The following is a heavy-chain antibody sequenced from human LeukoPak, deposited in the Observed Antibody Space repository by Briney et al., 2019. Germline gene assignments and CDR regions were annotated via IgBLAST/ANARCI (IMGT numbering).Heavy chain of an antibody. D-gene: IGHD3-22*01. V-gene: IGHV1-8*01. J-gene: IGHJ4*02. CDR2: MNPNSGNT. CDR1: GYTSTSYD. CDR3: ARGSYYDSSGYHRAPFDY. Sequence: ASVKVSCKASGYTSTSYDINWVRQATGQGLEWMGWMNPNSGNTGYAQKFQGRVTMTRSTSIGTAYMELSSLRSEDTVVYYCARGSYYDSSGYHRAPFDYWGQGTLVTVSS.